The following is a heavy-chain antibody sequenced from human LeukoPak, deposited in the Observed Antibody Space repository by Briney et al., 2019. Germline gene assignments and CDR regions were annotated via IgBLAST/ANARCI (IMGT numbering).Heavy chain of an antibody. CDR1: GFTFSSYN. Sequence: GGSLRLSCAASGFTFSSYNLNWVRQAPGKGLEWVSSISSSSSYIFYADSVKGRFTISRDNAKNSQYLQMNSLRAEDTAVYYCAKDLGGHSSGWAQGFDYWGQGTLVTVSS. V-gene: IGHV3-21*01. D-gene: IGHD6-19*01. CDR2: ISSSSSYI. J-gene: IGHJ4*02. CDR3: AKDLGGHSSGWAQGFDY.